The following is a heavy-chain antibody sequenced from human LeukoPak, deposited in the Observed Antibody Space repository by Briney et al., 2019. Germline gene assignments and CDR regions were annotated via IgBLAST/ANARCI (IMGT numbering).Heavy chain of an antibody. Sequence: GASVKVSCKASGYTFTGYYMHWVRQAPGQGLEWMGRINPNSGGTNYAQKFQGRVTMTRDTSISTAYMQLSRLRSDDTAVYYCARHRLKYYYDSSGYLDYWGQGTLVTVSS. CDR3: ARHRLKYYYDSSGYLDY. V-gene: IGHV1-2*06. CDR1: GYTFTGYY. D-gene: IGHD3-22*01. CDR2: INPNSGGT. J-gene: IGHJ4*02.